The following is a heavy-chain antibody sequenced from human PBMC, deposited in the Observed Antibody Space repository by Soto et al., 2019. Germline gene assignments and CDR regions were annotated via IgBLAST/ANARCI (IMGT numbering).Heavy chain of an antibody. CDR2: MNPNSGNT. V-gene: IGHV1-8*01. CDR1: GYNFTSYD. D-gene: IGHD3-3*01. CDR3: ARGGGYNFWSSYWYGMDV. J-gene: IGHJ6*02. Sequence: QVQLVQSGAEVKKPGASVKVSCKASGYNFTSYDINWVRQATGQGLEWMGWMNPNSGNTGYAQKFQGRVIMTRNTSISTADMELSSLRSEDTAVYYCARGGGYNFWSSYWYGMDVWGQGTTVTVSS.